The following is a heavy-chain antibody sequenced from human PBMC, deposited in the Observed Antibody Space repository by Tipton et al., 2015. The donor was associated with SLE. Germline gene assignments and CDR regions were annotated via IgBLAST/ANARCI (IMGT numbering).Heavy chain of an antibody. CDR3: GRRRIAMIVDAFDI. V-gene: IGHV1-69*01. CDR1: GGTFSSYA. CDR2: IIPIFGTA. D-gene: IGHD3-22*01. Sequence: QSGAEVKKPGSSVKVSCKASGGTFSSYAISWVRQAPGQGLEWMGGIIPIFGTANYAQKFQGRVTITADESKSTAYMELSSLRSEDTAVFYFGRRRIAMIVDAFDIWGQVTMVTVSS. J-gene: IGHJ3*02.